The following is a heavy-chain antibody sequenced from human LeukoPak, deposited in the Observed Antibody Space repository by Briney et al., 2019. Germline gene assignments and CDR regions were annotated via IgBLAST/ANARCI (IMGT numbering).Heavy chain of an antibody. J-gene: IGHJ4*02. CDR1: GFTFSSYS. Sequence: GGSLRLSCAASGFTFSSYSMNWVRQAPGKGLEWVSSISSSSSYIYYADSVKGRFTISRDNAKNSLYLQMNSLRAEDTAVYYCAKDLAWNFCVDYWGQGTLVTVSS. V-gene: IGHV3-21*01. CDR3: AKDLAWNFCVDY. CDR2: ISSSSSYI. D-gene: IGHD1-7*01.